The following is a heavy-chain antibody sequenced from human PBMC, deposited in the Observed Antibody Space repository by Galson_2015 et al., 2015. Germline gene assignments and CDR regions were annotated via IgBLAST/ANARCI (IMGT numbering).Heavy chain of an antibody. J-gene: IGHJ1*01. Sequence: SLRLSCEASGFTFSSYAMSWVRQAPGRGLEWVSAVSGSDGSTYYADSVKGRFTISRDNSKNTLYLQMNSLRAEDTAIYYCAKDAGDGSGWYEKHFQHWGQGTLVTVSS. V-gene: IGHV3-23*01. CDR1: GFTFSSYA. D-gene: IGHD6-19*01. CDR3: AKDAGDGSGWYEKHFQH. CDR2: VSGSDGST.